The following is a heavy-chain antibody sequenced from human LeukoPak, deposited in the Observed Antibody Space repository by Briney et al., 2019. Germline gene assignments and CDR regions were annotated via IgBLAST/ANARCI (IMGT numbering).Heavy chain of an antibody. Sequence: PGGSLRLSYAASGFTFNNYGMSWVRQAPGKGLEWVSGISGSGGSTYYADSVKGRLTISRDNSKNTLYLQMNSLRAEDTAVYYCAKDGWADYDIMTGYFWLRENWFDRWGQGTLVTVSS. D-gene: IGHD3-9*01. CDR3: AKDGWADYDIMTGYFWLRENWFDR. CDR1: GFTFNNYG. CDR2: ISGSGGST. J-gene: IGHJ5*02. V-gene: IGHV3-23*01.